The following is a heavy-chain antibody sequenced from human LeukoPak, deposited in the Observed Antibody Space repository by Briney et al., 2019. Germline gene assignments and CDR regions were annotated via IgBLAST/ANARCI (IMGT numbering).Heavy chain of an antibody. CDR1: GGSISSYY. J-gene: IGHJ4*02. V-gene: IGHV4-59*01. CDR2: IYYSGST. D-gene: IGHD5/OR15-5a*01. Sequence: SETLSLTCTVSGGSISSYYWSWIRQPPGKGLGWIGYIYYSGSTNYNPSPKSRVTISVDTSKNQFSLKLSSVTAADTAVYYCARAPPVSYYFDYWGQGTLVTVSS. CDR3: ARAPPVSYYFDY.